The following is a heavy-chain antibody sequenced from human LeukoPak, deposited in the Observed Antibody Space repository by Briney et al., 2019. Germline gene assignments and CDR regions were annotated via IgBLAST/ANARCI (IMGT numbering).Heavy chain of an antibody. CDR3: ARGYCTNGVCYKTHYYYYMDV. J-gene: IGHJ6*03. V-gene: IGHV1-69*13. CDR2: IIPIFGTA. Sequence: SVKVSCKASGGTFSSYAISWVRQAPGQGLEWMGRIIPIFGTANYAQKFQGRVTITADESTSTAYMELSSLRSEDTAVYYCARGYCTNGVCYKTHYYYYMDVWGKGTTVTVSS. CDR1: GGTFSSYA. D-gene: IGHD2-8*01.